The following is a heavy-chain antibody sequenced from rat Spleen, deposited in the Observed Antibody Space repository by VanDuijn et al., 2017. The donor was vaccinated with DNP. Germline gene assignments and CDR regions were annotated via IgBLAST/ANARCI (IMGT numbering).Heavy chain of an antibody. CDR1: GFTFSDYA. J-gene: IGHJ2*01. D-gene: IGHD1-1*01. CDR2: ISYDGGST. V-gene: IGHV5-20*01. Sequence: EVQLVESGGGLVQPGNSLKLSCAASGFTFSDYAIAWVRQSPTKGLEWVASISYDGGSTYYRDSVKGRFTISRDNAKSTLYLQMDSLRSEDTATYYCTSLLLKWSFDYWGQGVMVTVSS. CDR3: TSLLLKWSFDY.